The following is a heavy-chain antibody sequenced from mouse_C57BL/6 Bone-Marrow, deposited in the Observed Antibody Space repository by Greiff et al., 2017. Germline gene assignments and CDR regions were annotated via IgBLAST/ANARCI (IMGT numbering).Heavy chain of an antibody. J-gene: IGHJ2*01. D-gene: IGHD2-3*01. Sequence: QVQLQQPGAELVKPGASVKVSCKASGYTFTSYWMHWVKQRPGQGLEWIGRIHPADSDTNYNQKFKGKARLTVDKSSSTAYMQLSSLTSEDSAVYYCAMEGYYPLYFDYWGQGTTLTVSS. CDR2: IHPADSDT. CDR1: GYTFTSYW. V-gene: IGHV1-74*01. CDR3: AMEGYYPLYFDY.